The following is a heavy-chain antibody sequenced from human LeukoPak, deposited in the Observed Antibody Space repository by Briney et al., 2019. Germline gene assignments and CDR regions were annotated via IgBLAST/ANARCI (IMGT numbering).Heavy chain of an antibody. V-gene: IGHV3-7*01. CDR1: GFTFSSHW. CDR2: IKQDGSEK. D-gene: IGHD5-12*01. Sequence: GGSLRLSCAAPGFTFSSHWMSWVRQAPGKGLEWVANIKQDGSEKYYVDSVKGRFTISRDNAKNSLYLQMNSLRAGDTAVYYCARGEWLRSHYFDFWGQGTLVNVSS. J-gene: IGHJ4*02. CDR3: ARGEWLRSHYFDF.